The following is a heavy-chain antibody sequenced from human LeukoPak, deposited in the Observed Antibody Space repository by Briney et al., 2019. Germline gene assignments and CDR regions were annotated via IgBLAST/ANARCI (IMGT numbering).Heavy chain of an antibody. J-gene: IGHJ4*02. V-gene: IGHV3-9*01. D-gene: IGHD6-19*01. Sequence: GGSLRLSCAASGFTFDDYAMHWVRQAPGKGLEWVSGISWNSGSIGYADSVKGRFTISRDNAKNSLYLQMNSLRAEDTALYYCTKDISAGYSSGPDYWGQGTLVTVSS. CDR2: ISWNSGSI. CDR3: TKDISAGYSSGPDY. CDR1: GFTFDDYA.